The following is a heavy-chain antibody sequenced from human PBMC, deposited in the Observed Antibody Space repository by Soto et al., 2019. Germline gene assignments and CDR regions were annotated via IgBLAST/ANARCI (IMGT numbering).Heavy chain of an antibody. J-gene: IGHJ4*02. V-gene: IGHV3-48*01. Sequence: GGSLRLSCAASGFTFSSYSMNWVRQAPGKGLEWVSYISSSSSTIHYSDSVKGRFTISRDNAKNSLYLQMNSLRAEDTAVYYCARDYPRYSGSYPPDYWGQGTLVTVSS. CDR3: ARDYPRYSGSYPPDY. CDR2: ISSSSSTI. D-gene: IGHD1-26*01. CDR1: GFTFSSYS.